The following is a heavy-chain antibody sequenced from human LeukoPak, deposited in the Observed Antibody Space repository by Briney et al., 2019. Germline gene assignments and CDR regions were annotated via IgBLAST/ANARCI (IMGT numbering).Heavy chain of an antibody. CDR1: GFMFSSYG. CDR3: ARTNAWHPGDY. D-gene: IGHD2-2*01. V-gene: IGHV3-7*01. CDR2: INQDGSIR. J-gene: IGHJ4*02. Sequence: GGSLRLSCAASGFMFSSYGMTWVRQAPGKGLEWVANINQDGSIRYYVGSVQGRFTISRDNAKNSLYLQMYSLRAEDTAVYYCARTNAWHPGDYWGQGTLVTVSS.